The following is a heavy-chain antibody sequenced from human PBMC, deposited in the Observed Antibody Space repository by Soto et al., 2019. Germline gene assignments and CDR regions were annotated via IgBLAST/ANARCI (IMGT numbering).Heavy chain of an antibody. CDR2: IKSKTDGGTT. J-gene: IGHJ6*02. D-gene: IGHD6-19*01. V-gene: IGHV3-15*01. Sequence: GGSLRLSSAASGFTFSNAWMSWVRQAPGKGLEGVGRIKSKTDGGTTDYNAPVKGRFTISRDDSKNTLYLQMNSLKTEDTAVYYCTTDSEVAGPKDYYGMDVWGRGTTVTVSS. CDR3: TTDSEVAGPKDYYGMDV. CDR1: GFTFSNAW.